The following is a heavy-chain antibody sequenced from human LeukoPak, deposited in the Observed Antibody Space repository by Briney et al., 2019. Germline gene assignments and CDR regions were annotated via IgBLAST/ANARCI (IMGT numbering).Heavy chain of an antibody. J-gene: IGHJ4*02. CDR3: ARNLFDY. CDR2: IRQDGIEN. CDR1: GFTFSNYW. V-gene: IGHV3-7*01. Sequence: PGGSLRLSCAASGFTFSNYWMKWVRQAPGKGLEWVANIRQDGIENYYVDSVKGRFTISRDSAKNLLYLQMNSLRAEDTAVYYCARNLFDYWGQGTLGTVSS.